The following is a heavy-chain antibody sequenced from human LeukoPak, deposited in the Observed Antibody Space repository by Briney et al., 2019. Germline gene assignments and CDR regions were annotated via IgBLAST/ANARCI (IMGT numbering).Heavy chain of an antibody. J-gene: IGHJ4*02. V-gene: IGHV4-34*01. CDR2: INHSGST. Sequence: SETLSLTCAVYGGSFSGYYWSWIRQPPGKGLEWIGEINHSGSTNYNPSLKSRVTISVDTSKNQFSLKLSSVTAADTAVYYCARRSPSLVTTTLYYFDYWGQGTLVTVSS. CDR1: GGSFSGYY. D-gene: IGHD4-11*01. CDR3: ARRSPSLVTTTLYYFDY.